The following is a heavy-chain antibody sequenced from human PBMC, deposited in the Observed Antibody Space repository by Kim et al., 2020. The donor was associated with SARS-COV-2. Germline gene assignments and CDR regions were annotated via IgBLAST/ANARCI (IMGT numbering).Heavy chain of an antibody. Sequence: GRFTISRDNAKNSLYLQMNSLRAEDTAVYYCARDGGFGDPQYYYYYGMDVWGQGTTVTVSS. D-gene: IGHD3-10*01. V-gene: IGHV3-11*06. CDR3: ARDGGFGDPQYYYYYGMDV. J-gene: IGHJ6*02.